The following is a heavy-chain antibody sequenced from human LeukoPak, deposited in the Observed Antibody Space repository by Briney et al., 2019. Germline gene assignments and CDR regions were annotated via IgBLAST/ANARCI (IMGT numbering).Heavy chain of an antibody. J-gene: IGHJ5*02. CDR1: GYSISSGYY. CDR3: ANPYSPGNDYGSLT. D-gene: IGHD4-17*01. CDR2: IYHSGST. V-gene: IGHV4-38-2*02. Sequence: SETLSLTCTVSGYSISSGYYWGWIRQPPGKGLEWIGSIYHSGSTYYNPSLKSRVTISVDTSKNQFSLKLSSVTAADTAVHYCANPYSPGNDYGSLTWGQGTLVTVSS.